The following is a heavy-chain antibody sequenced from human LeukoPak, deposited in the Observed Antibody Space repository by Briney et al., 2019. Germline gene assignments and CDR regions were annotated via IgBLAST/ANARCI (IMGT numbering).Heavy chain of an antibody. J-gene: IGHJ4*02. D-gene: IGHD3-22*01. CDR1: GYSFTSYW. V-gene: IGHV5-51*01. CDR3: ARPHYYYDSSGYPIIDY. CDR2: IYPGDSDT. Sequence: GESLKISCKGSGYSFTSYWIGWVRQMPGKGLEWMGIIYPGDSDTRYSPSFQGQVTISADKSISTAYLQWSSLKASDTAMYYCARPHYYYDSSGYPIIDYWGQGTLVTVSS.